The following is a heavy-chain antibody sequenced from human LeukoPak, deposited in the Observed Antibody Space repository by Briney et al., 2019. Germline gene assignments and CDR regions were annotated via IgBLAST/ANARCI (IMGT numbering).Heavy chain of an antibody. Sequence: GGSLRLSCAASGFTFSSYGMHWVRQAPGKGLEWVAVVSYDGSNKYYADSVKGRFTISRDNSKNTLYLQMNSLRAEDTAVYYCAKDLSSSSLYYYYYMDVWGKGTTVTVSS. CDR1: GFTFSSYG. CDR2: VSYDGSNK. V-gene: IGHV3-30*18. CDR3: AKDLSSSSLYYYYYMDV. J-gene: IGHJ6*03. D-gene: IGHD6-6*01.